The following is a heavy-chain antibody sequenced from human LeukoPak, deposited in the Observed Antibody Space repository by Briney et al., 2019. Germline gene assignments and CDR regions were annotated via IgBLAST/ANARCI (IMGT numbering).Heavy chain of an antibody. CDR2: IKQDGSEE. J-gene: IGHJ4*02. CDR3: ARRIPMWELFDY. V-gene: IGHV3-7*01. CDR1: AFTLSSYW. D-gene: IGHD1-26*01. Sequence: PGGSLRLSCAASAFTLSSYWMSCVRQAPGEGLECVANIKQDGSEEYYVDSGKGRFTISRDNAKNSLYLQMNSMRAEDTAVYYCARRIPMWELFDYWGQGTLVTVSS.